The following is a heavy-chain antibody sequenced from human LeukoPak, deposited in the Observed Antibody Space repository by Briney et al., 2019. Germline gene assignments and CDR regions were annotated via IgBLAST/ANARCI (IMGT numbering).Heavy chain of an antibody. Sequence: ASVKVSCKASGYTFTGYYMHWVRQAPGQGLEWMGWINPNSGGTNYAQKFQGRATMTRATPISPAYMELSRLRSDDTAVYYCAISIVHRAFDIWGQGTMVTVSS. V-gene: IGHV1-2*02. CDR1: GYTFTGYY. D-gene: IGHD3-16*02. CDR2: INPNSGGT. CDR3: AISIVHRAFDI. J-gene: IGHJ3*02.